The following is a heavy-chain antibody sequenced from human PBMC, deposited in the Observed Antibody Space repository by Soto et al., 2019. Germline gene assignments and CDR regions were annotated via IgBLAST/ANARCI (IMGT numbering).Heavy chain of an antibody. CDR2: ISAYNGNT. Sequence: ASVKFSCKASGYTFTSYGISWVRQAPGQGLEWMGWISAYNGNTNYAQKLQGRVTMTTDTSTSTAYMELRSLRSDDTAVYYCARHNYYDSSPAFDYWGQGTLVTVSS. CDR1: GYTFTSYG. D-gene: IGHD3-22*01. V-gene: IGHV1-18*04. CDR3: ARHNYYDSSPAFDY. J-gene: IGHJ4*02.